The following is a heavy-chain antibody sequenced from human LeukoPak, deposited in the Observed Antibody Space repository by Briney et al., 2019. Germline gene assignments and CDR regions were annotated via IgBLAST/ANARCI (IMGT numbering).Heavy chain of an antibody. Sequence: SETLSLTCTVSGGSISNSSYYWGWIRQPPGKGLEWIGSIYYSGSTYYNPSLKSRVTISVDTSKNQFSLKLSSVTAADTAVYYCARGGVYDLGDYFAYWGQGTLVTVSS. J-gene: IGHJ4*02. D-gene: IGHD3-3*01. V-gene: IGHV4-39*07. CDR3: ARGGVYDLGDYFAY. CDR1: GGSISNSSYY. CDR2: IYYSGST.